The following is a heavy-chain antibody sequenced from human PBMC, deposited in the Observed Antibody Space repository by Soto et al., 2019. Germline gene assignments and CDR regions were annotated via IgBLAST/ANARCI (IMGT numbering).Heavy chain of an antibody. Sequence: PGGSLRLSCAASGFIFSDYSMHWVRQAPGKGLEWVAVIPYDGSNKHYADYVEGRFTVSRDNSKNTLYLQMSSLRAEDTAVYYCARSAGYYYDSPDYWGQGTPVTVSS. CDR3: ARSAGYYYDSPDY. CDR2: IPYDGSNK. D-gene: IGHD3-22*01. J-gene: IGHJ4*02. CDR1: GFIFSDYS. V-gene: IGHV3-30-3*01.